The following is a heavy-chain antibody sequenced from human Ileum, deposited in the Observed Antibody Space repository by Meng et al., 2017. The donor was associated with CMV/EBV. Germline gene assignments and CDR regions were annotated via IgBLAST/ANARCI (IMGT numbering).Heavy chain of an antibody. CDR2: IWHSGST. V-gene: IGHV4-4*02. CDR3: ARASERPGHCSSTSCSWFDP. Sequence: STNWCSWVRQPPGRGLEWIGEIWHSGSTNYNPSLKSRVTISVDKPKNQFSLKLSFVTAADTAVYYCARASERPGHCSSTSCSWFDPWGRGTLVTVSS. CDR1: STNW. D-gene: IGHD2-2*03. J-gene: IGHJ5*02.